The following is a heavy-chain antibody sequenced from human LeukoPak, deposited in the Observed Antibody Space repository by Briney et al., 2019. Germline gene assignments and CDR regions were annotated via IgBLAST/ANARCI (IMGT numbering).Heavy chain of an antibody. J-gene: IGHJ5*02. CDR2: ISGSGGST. V-gene: IGHV3-23*01. Sequence: GGTLRLSCAASGFTLSTYGMSWVRQAPGKGPEWVSSISGSGGSTYYADSVKGRFTISRDNAKNSLYLQMNSLRAEDTAVYYCAREQWLVKNWFDPWGQGTLVTVSS. CDR3: AREQWLVKNWFDP. D-gene: IGHD6-19*01. CDR1: GFTLSTYG.